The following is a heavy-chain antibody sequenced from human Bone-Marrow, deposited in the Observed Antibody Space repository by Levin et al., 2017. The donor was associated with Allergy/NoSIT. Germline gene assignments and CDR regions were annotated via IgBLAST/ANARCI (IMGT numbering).Heavy chain of an antibody. Sequence: PSQTLSLPCLVSGDSIRRGHYYWSWIRQPPGKGLEWIGYIYYSGSTYYNPSLKSRVNISIDTSENRFSLKLRSVTPADSAVYYCAKYSTTDCRSSSGSAIGYSGYDRWGQGTLVTVAS. CDR1: GDSIRRGHYY. CDR3: AKYSTTDCRSSSGSAIGYSGYDR. CDR2: IYYSGST. D-gene: IGHD5-12*01. V-gene: IGHV4-30-4*01. J-gene: IGHJ4*02.